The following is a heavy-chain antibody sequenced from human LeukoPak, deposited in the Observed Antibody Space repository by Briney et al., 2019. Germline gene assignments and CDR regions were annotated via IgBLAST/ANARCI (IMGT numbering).Heavy chain of an antibody. Sequence: PGGSLRLSCAASGFTFSIYNMNWVRQAPGKGLEWVSSISSSSSYIYYADSVKGRFTISRDNAKNSLYLQMNSLRAEDTALYYCARGPYKIYYYMDVWGKGTTVTVSS. J-gene: IGHJ6*03. CDR2: ISSSSSYI. V-gene: IGHV3-21*04. CDR1: GFTFSIYN. D-gene: IGHD1-1*01. CDR3: ARGPYKIYYYMDV.